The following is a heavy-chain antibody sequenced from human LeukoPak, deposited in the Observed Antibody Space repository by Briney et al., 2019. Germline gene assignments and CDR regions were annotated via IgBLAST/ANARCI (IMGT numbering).Heavy chain of an antibody. D-gene: IGHD5-12*01. J-gene: IGHJ4*02. CDR3: ARRQYSGYGFDF. CDR1: GYIFTNYW. CDR2: IYPRDSDT. Sequence: GESLKISCKASGYIFTNYWIGWVRQMPGKGLEWMGIIYPRDSDTRYSPSFQGQVTVSADKSISTAYLQWNTLEASDTAMYYCARRQYSGYGFDFWGQGTLVTVSS. V-gene: IGHV5-51*01.